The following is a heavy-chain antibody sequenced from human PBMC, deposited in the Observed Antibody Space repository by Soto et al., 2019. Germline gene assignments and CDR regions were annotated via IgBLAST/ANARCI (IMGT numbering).Heavy chain of an antibody. J-gene: IGHJ5*02. CDR1: GYSFSTSW. V-gene: IGHV5-51*01. Sequence: GESLKISCKGSGYSFSTSWIGWVRQMSGKGLEGMGTIYPSDSDTRYSPSFQGQVIISADKSTSTAYLQWRSLKASATAMYYCATRAEYYDFWSGYYGAWGQGTLVTAPQ. D-gene: IGHD3-3*01. CDR2: IYPSDSDT. CDR3: ATRAEYYDFWSGYYGA.